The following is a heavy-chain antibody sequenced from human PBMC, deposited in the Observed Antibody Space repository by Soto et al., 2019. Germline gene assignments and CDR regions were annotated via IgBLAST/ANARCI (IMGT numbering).Heavy chain of an antibody. CDR3: ARDQGYCSGGSCSDYYYYGMDV. V-gene: IGHV4-4*07. J-gene: IGHJ6*02. Sequence: PSETLALTCTVSGGSVSSYYGSWIRQPAGKGLEWIGRIYTSGSTNYNPSLKSRVTMSVDTSKNQFSLKLSSVTAADTAVYYCARDQGYCSGGSCSDYYYYGMDVWGQGTTVTVS. D-gene: IGHD2-15*01. CDR2: IYTSGST. CDR1: GGSVSSYY.